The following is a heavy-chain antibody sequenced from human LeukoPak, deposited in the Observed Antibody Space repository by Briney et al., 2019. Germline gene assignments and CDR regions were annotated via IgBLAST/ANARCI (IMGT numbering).Heavy chain of an antibody. J-gene: IGHJ4*02. CDR1: GFSVSSYG. CDR2: ISVNGETT. Sequence: GGSLRLSCAVSGFSVSSYGMSWVRQAPGKGLEWISAISVNGETTYYANSVKGRFIISRDNSENTLYLQMNSLRAEDTAVYYCAKDTWYCSSTSCYTSYFDYWGQGTLVTVSS. CDR3: AKDTWYCSSTSCYTSYFDY. V-gene: IGHV3-23*01. D-gene: IGHD2-2*02.